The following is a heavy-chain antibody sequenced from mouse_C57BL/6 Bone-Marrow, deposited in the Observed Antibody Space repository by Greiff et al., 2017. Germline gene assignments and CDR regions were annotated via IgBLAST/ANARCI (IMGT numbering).Heavy chain of an antibody. CDR3: AREVYSNYSFAY. Sequence: QVQLQQPGAELVKPGASVKMSCKASGYTFTSYWITWVKQRPGQGLEWIGDIYPGSGSTNYNEKFKSKATLTVDTSSSTAYMQLSSLTSEDSAVYYCAREVYSNYSFAYWGQGTLVTVSA. D-gene: IGHD2-5*01. CDR2: IYPGSGST. V-gene: IGHV1-55*01. CDR1: GYTFTSYW. J-gene: IGHJ3*01.